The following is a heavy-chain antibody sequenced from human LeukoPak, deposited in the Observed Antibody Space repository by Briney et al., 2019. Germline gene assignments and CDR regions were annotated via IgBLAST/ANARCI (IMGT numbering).Heavy chain of an antibody. D-gene: IGHD3-22*01. J-gene: IGHJ4*02. V-gene: IGHV1-69*04. CDR3: ARVYYDSSGYDY. CDR1: GGTFSSYA. Sequence: ASVKVSCKASGGTFSSYAISWVRQAPGQGLEWMGRIIPILGIANYAQKFQGRVTITADKSTSTAYMELRSLRSEDTAVYYCARVYYDSSGYDYWGQGTLVTVSS. CDR2: IIPILGIA.